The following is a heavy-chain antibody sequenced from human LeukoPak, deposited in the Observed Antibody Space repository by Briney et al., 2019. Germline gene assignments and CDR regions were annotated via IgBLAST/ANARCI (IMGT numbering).Heavy chain of an antibody. CDR2: IYSDGGT. CDR3: ARDGGFGGPGGDNWFDS. CDR1: GFTVSAKY. Sequence: GGSLRLSCAASGFTVSAKYMSWVRQGPGKGLDWISAIYSDGGTNYADSVKGRFTISRDNSKNTLYLQMNSLRPEDTAVYNCARDGGFGGPGGDNWFDSWGQGALVTVSS. D-gene: IGHD3-16*01. V-gene: IGHV3-66*02. J-gene: IGHJ5*01.